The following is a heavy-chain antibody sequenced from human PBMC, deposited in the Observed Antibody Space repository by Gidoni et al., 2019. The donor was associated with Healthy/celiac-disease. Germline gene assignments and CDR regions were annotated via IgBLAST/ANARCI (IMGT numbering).Heavy chain of an antibody. J-gene: IGHJ6*02. D-gene: IGHD2-2*01. CDR2: INHSGST. V-gene: IGHV4-34*01. CDR1: GGSFSGYY. Sequence: QVQLQQWGAGLLKPLETLSLTCAVYGGSFSGYYWSWIRQPPGKGLEWIGEINHSGSTNYNPSLKSRVTISVDTSKNQFSLKLSSVTAADTAVYYCARWVVGSVRNYYYYGMDVWGQGTTVTVSS. CDR3: ARWVVGSVRNYYYYGMDV.